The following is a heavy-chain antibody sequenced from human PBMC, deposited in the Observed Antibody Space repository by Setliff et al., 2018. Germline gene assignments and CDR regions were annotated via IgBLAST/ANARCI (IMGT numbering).Heavy chain of an antibody. J-gene: IGHJ5*02. D-gene: IGHD3-3*01. V-gene: IGHV3-30*02. CDR3: ARDVFDFRTGQGGP. Sequence: PGGSLRLSCAASGFAFSTYGIHWVRHTPGKGLEWVAYIRYDGSKKDYADYVRGRFTISRDNAKNSLSLQMNGLRAEDTSVYYCARDVFDFRTGQGGPWGQGTRVTVSS. CDR1: GFAFSTYG. CDR2: IRYDGSKK.